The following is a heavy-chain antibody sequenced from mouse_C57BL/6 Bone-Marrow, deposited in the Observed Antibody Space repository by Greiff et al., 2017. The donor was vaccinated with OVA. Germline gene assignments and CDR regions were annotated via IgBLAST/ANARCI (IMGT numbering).Heavy chain of an antibody. CDR1: GFNIKDDY. CDR3: TYTTPPDY. Sequence: EVKLVEPGAELVRPGASVKLSCTASGFNIKDDYMHWVKQRPEQGLEWIGWIDPENGDTEYASKFQGKATITADTSANTADLQLISLTSEDTAVYYCTYTTPPDYWGQGTTLTVSS. D-gene: IGHD1-1*01. V-gene: IGHV14-4*01. J-gene: IGHJ2*01. CDR2: IDPENGDT.